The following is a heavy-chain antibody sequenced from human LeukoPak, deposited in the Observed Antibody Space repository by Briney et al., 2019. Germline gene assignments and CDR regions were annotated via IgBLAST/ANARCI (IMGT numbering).Heavy chain of an antibody. CDR2: MSYDGNNK. CDR1: GFTFSNYA. CDR3: ARGGPVAATHKYFQH. V-gene: IGHV3-30-3*01. Sequence: GGSLRLSCAASGFTFSNYAMHWVRQAPGKGLEWVAVMSYDGNNKYYADSVKGRFTISRDNSKNTLYLQMNSLRAEDTAVYYCARGGPVAATHKYFQHWGQGTLVTVSS. J-gene: IGHJ1*01. D-gene: IGHD6-19*01.